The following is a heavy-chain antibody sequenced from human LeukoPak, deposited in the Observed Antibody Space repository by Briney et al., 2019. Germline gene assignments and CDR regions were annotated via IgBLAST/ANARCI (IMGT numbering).Heavy chain of an antibody. CDR3: ARGHMGYFDY. D-gene: IGHD2-21*01. CDR2: INPNSGGT. Sequence: ASVKVSCKASGYTFTGYYMHWVRQAPGQGLEWMGWINPNSGGTNYAQEFQGRVTITRDTSATTAYMELSSLRSEDMAVYYCARGHMGYFDYWGQGTLVTVSS. CDR1: GYTFTGYY. V-gene: IGHV1-2*02. J-gene: IGHJ4*02.